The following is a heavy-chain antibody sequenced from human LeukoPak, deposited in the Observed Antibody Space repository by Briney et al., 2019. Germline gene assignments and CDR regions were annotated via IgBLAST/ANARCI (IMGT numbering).Heavy chain of an antibody. V-gene: IGHV1-46*01. CDR1: GYTFTSYY. D-gene: IGHD3-10*01. CDR2: INPSGGST. J-gene: IGHJ6*02. CDR3: ARGGTGFGESDYYYYGMDV. Sequence: ASAQVSCKASGYTFTSYYMHWVRQAPGQGLEWMGIINPSGGSTSYAQKFQGRVTMTRDTSTSTVYMELSSLRSEDTAVYYCARGGTGFGESDYYYYGMDVWGQGTTVTVSS.